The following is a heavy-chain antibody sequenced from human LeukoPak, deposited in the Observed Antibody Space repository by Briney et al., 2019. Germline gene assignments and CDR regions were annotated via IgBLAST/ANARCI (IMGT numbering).Heavy chain of an antibody. V-gene: IGHV3-23*01. J-gene: IGHJ4*02. Sequence: GGSLRLSCAASGFTFSSHAMSWVRQGPGKGLEWVSAISGSGGRTYYADSMKGRFTISRDNSKNTVYLQMNSLRVEDTAVYYCAKNRNGDYAQYFEYWGQGTLVTVS. CDR3: AKNRNGDYAQYFEY. D-gene: IGHD4-17*01. CDR2: ISGSGGRT. CDR1: GFTFSSHA.